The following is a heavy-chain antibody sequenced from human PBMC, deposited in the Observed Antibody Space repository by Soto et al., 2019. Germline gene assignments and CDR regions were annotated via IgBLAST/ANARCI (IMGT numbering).Heavy chain of an antibody. D-gene: IGHD3-3*01. CDR3: AIIECLYDFRSGSSRSPIES. J-gene: IGHJ4*02. Sequence: PGGPRRPSCAASGLTFSGYWMSWGGKSPGKALGGGATIKLDGLEQYYVDSVKGRFTISRESAKKSLYLQMNSLRAEDTAGNTFAIIECLYDFRSGSSRSPIESWGKGTLLTVS. V-gene: IGHV3-7*01. CDR2: IKLDGLEQ. CDR1: GLTFSGYW.